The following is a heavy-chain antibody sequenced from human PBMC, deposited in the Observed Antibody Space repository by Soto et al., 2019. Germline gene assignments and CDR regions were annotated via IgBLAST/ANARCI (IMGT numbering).Heavy chain of an antibody. D-gene: IGHD6-6*01. V-gene: IGHV4-61*05. Sequence: PSESLSLTCDVSGDTISTGGYTWAWIRQPPGKALEWIAYTSYNPSLKGRVSISVDTSKNQFSLTLTSVTAADTAVYYCARQGFGVLHGLVDVWGQGTTVTVSS. CDR2: T. CDR3: ARQGFGVLHGLVDV. J-gene: IGHJ6*02. CDR1: GDTISTGGYT.